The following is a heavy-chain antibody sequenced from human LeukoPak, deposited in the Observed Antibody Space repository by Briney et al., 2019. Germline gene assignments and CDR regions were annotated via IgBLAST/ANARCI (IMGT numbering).Heavy chain of an antibody. D-gene: IGHD2-15*01. CDR2: ISSSSSYI. CDR1: GFTFSSYS. Sequence: PGGSLRLSCAASGFTFSSYSMNWVRQAPGKGLEWVSSISSSSSYIYYADSVKGRFTISRDNAKNSLYLQMNSLRAEDTAVYYCARVIRVAADAFDIWGQGTMVTVSS. J-gene: IGHJ3*02. CDR3: ARVIRVAADAFDI. V-gene: IGHV3-21*01.